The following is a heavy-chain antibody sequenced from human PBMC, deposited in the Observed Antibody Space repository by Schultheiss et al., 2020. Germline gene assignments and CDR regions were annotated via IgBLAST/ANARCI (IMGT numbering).Heavy chain of an antibody. CDR2: IYYSGST. J-gene: IGHJ3*02. Sequence: SETLSLTCTVSGGSISSGGYYWSWIRQHPGKGLEWIGYIYYSGSTYYNPSLKSRVTISVDTSKNQFSLKLSSVTAADTALYYCARSVDIVATGLNAFDIWGQGTMVTVSS. CDR1: GGSISSGGYY. V-gene: IGHV4-31*03. D-gene: IGHD5-12*01. CDR3: ARSVDIVATGLNAFDI.